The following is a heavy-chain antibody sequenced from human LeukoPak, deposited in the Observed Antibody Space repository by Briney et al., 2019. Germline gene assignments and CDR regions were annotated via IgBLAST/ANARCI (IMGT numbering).Heavy chain of an antibody. CDR3: ARGVGDLYYYDSGGYYLDY. CDR1: GGSISSYY. CDR2: IYYSGST. Sequence: SETLSLTCTVSGGSISSYYWSWIRQPPGKGLEWIGYIYYSGSTNYNPSLKSRVTISVDTSKNQFSLKLSSVTAADTAVYYCARGVGDLYYYDSGGYYLDYWGQGTLVTVSS. D-gene: IGHD3-22*01. V-gene: IGHV4-59*01. J-gene: IGHJ4*02.